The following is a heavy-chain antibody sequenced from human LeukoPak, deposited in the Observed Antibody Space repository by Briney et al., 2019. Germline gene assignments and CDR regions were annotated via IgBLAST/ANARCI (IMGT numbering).Heavy chain of an antibody. CDR1: GYTFTSYG. Sequence: ASVKVSCKASGYTFTSYGISWVRQAPGQGLEWMGWISAYNGNTNYAQKLQGRVTMTTDTSTSTAYMELRSLRSDDTAVYYCARADDSSGYYYGDAFDIWGQGTMVTVSS. V-gene: IGHV1-18*01. D-gene: IGHD3-22*01. CDR3: ARADDSSGYYYGDAFDI. J-gene: IGHJ3*02. CDR2: ISAYNGNT.